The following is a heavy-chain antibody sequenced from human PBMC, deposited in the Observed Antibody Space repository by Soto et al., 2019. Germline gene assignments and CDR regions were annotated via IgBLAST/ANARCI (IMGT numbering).Heavy chain of an antibody. D-gene: IGHD3-9*01. CDR2: IWYDGSNK. V-gene: IGHV3-33*01. J-gene: IGHJ4*02. CDR3: ARDPVYDILTGPFDY. CDR1: GFTFSSYG. Sequence: PRGSLRLSCAASGFTFSSYGMHWVRQAPGKGLEWVAVIWYDGSNKYYADSVKGRFTISRDNSKNTLYLQMNSLRAEDTAVYYCARDPVYDILTGPFDYWGQGTLVTVSS.